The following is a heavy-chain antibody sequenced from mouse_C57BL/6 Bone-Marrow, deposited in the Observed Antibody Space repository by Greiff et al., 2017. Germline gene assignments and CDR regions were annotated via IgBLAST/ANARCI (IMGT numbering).Heavy chain of an antibody. CDR3: ARKGAYYSNYSWFAY. J-gene: IGHJ3*01. CDR1: GFTFSSYT. D-gene: IGHD2-5*01. Sequence: DVMLVESGGGLVKPGGSLKLSCAASGFTFSSYTMSWVRQTPEKRLEWVATISGGGGNTYYPDSVKGRFTISRDTAKNTLYLQMSSLRSEDTALYYCARKGAYYSNYSWFAYWGQGTLVTVSA. V-gene: IGHV5-9*01. CDR2: ISGGGGNT.